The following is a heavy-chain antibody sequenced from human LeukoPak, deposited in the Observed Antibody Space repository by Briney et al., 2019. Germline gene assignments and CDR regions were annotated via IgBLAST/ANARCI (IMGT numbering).Heavy chain of an antibody. CDR3: ARMYSGTYGGIDY. Sequence: PSETLSLTCTVSGGSISSYDWSWIRQPAGEGLEWIGRIYSSGSTNYNPSLRSRVTLSVATSKNQFSLKLSSVTAADTAVYYCARMYSGTYGGIDYWGQGTLVTVSS. J-gene: IGHJ4*02. CDR2: IYSSGST. D-gene: IGHD1-26*01. V-gene: IGHV4-4*07. CDR1: GGSISSYD.